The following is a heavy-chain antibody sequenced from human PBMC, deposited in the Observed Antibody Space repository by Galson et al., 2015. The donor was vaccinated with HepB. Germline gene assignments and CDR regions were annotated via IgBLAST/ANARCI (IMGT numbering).Heavy chain of an antibody. J-gene: IGHJ4*02. CDR2: ITWNSGSV. V-gene: IGHV3-9*01. CDR3: AKDISYSSSSIDC. CDR1: GFTFGDYA. D-gene: IGHD6-13*01. Sequence: SLRLSCAASGFTFGDYAIHWVRLAPGKGLEWVSGITWNSGSVGYADSVKGRFTISRDNAKNSLYLQMSSLRAEDTALYYCAKDISYSSSSIDCWGQGTLVTASS.